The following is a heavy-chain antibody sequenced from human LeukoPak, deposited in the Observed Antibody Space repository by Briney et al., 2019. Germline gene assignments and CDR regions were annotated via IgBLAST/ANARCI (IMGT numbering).Heavy chain of an antibody. CDR3: ARDGENYDSSGYYYSSFDY. J-gene: IGHJ4*02. D-gene: IGHD3-22*01. CDR2: ISYDGSNK. CDR1: GFTFSSYA. Sequence: PGGSLRLSCAASGFTFSSYAMHWVRQAPGKGLEWVAVISYDGSNKYYADSVKGRFTISRDNSKNTLYLQMNSLRAEDTAVYYCARDGENYDSSGYYYSSFDYWGQGTLVTVSP. V-gene: IGHV3-30-3*01.